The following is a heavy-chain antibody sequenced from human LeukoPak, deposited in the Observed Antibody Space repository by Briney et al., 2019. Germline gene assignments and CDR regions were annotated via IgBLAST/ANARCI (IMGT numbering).Heavy chain of an antibody. CDR1: GFTFSSYA. V-gene: IGHV3-30*04. Sequence: RSGGSLRLSCAASGFTFSSYAMHWVRQAPGKGLEWVAVISYDGSNKYYADSVKGQFTISRDNSKNTLYLQMNSLRAEDTAVYYCARSLELYFDYWGQGTLVTVSS. D-gene: IGHD1-26*01. CDR2: ISYDGSNK. CDR3: ARSLELYFDY. J-gene: IGHJ4*02.